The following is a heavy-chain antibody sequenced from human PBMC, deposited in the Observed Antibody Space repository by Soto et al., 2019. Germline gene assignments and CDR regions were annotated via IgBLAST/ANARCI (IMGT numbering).Heavy chain of an antibody. CDR3: ARRYGGNFDY. Sequence: PSETLSLTCNVSGGSISSYYWSWIRQPPGKGLEWIGYIYYSGSTNYNPSLKSRVTISVDTSKNQFSLELSSVTAADTAVYYCARRYGGNFDYWGQGTLVTVSS. CDR1: GGSISSYY. J-gene: IGHJ4*02. V-gene: IGHV4-59*01. CDR2: IYYSGST. D-gene: IGHD3-16*01.